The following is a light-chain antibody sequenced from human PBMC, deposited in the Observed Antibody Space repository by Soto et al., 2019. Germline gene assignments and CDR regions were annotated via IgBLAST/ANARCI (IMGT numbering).Light chain of an antibody. CDR2: DAS. J-gene: IGKJ3*01. Sequence: EIVLTQSPATLSLSPGERATLSCRASQSVSSYLAWYQQKPGQAPRLLIYDASNRATRIPARFSGSGSGTNFTLTISSLEPEDFAVYYCQQRSNWPTFGPGTKVDIK. CDR1: QSVSSY. V-gene: IGKV3-11*01. CDR3: QQRSNWPT.